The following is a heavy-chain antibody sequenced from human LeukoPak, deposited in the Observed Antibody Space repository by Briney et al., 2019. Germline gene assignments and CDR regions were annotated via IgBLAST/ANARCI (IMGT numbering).Heavy chain of an antibody. D-gene: IGHD3-10*01. CDR3: AIAYEPGSFYRAFAY. J-gene: IGHJ4*02. Sequence: PGGSLRLSCAASGFNVAAYAMYWVRQPPGKSLEWVSLISGDSDNKYSAASVKGRFAISRDNSKNSLYLQMNSLTTEDTALYYCAIAYEPGSFYRAFAYWGQGALATVSS. CDR1: GFNVAAYA. CDR2: ISGDSDNK. V-gene: IGHV3-43*02.